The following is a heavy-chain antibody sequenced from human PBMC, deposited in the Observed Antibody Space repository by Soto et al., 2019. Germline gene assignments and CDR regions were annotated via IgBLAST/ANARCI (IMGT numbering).Heavy chain of an antibody. V-gene: IGHV4-34*01. Sequence: SETLSLTCAVYGGSFSGYYWSWIRQPPGKGLEWIGEINHSGSTNYNPSLKSRVTISVDTSKNQFSLRLSSVTAADTAVYYCARQRSYSSGWYGYGGAFDIWGQGTMVTVS. CDR3: ARQRSYSSGWYGYGGAFDI. D-gene: IGHD6-19*01. J-gene: IGHJ3*02. CDR2: INHSGST. CDR1: GGSFSGYY.